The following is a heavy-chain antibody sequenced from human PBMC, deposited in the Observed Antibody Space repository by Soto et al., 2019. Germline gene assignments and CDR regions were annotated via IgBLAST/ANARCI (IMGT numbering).Heavy chain of an antibody. V-gene: IGHV1-3*01. Sequence: ASVKVSCKASGYTFTSYAMHWVRQAPGQRLEWMGWINAGNGNTKYSQKFQGRVTITRDTSASTAYMELSSLRSEDTAAYYCARVAATIYYYGMDVWGQGTTVTVSS. CDR1: GYTFTSYA. CDR2: INAGNGNT. J-gene: IGHJ6*02. D-gene: IGHD2-15*01. CDR3: ARVAATIYYYGMDV.